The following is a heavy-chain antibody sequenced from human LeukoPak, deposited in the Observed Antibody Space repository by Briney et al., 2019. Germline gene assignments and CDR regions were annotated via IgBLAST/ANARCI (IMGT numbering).Heavy chain of an antibody. V-gene: IGHV3-23*01. CDR2: ISDSGTST. CDR1: GFTFSSYN. D-gene: IGHD6-19*01. J-gene: IGHJ4*02. Sequence: GGSLRLSCAASGFTFSSYNMNWVRQAPGKGLQWVSSISDSGTSTYYADSVKGRFTISRDNSKNTLYLQLNSLRAEDTAVYYCARSPYSSGCYAGLDYWGQGTLVTVSS. CDR3: ARSPYSSGCYAGLDY.